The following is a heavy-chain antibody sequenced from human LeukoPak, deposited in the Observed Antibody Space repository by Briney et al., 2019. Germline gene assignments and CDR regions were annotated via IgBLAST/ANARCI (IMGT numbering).Heavy chain of an antibody. CDR3: ARDGYCSGGSCYGGYYYYYMDV. Sequence: SVKVSCKASGGTFSSYAISWVLQAPGQGLEWMGGIIPIFGTANYAQKFQGRVTITADKSTSTAYMELSSLRSEDTAVYYCARDGYCSGGSCYGGYYYYYMDVWGKGTTVTVSS. J-gene: IGHJ6*03. D-gene: IGHD2-15*01. CDR1: GGTFSSYA. CDR2: IIPIFGTA. V-gene: IGHV1-69*06.